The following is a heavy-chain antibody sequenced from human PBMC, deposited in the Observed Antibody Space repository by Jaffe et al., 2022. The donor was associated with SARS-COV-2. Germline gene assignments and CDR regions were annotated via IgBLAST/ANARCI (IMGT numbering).Heavy chain of an antibody. V-gene: IGHV1-18*01. J-gene: IGHJ4*02. CDR1: GYTFISYG. CDR2: INPYNGDR. D-gene: IGHD3-16*01. Sequence: QVQLVQSGAQVKKPGASVKVSCKASGYTFISYGISWVRQAPGQGLEWMGWINPYNGDRNHAQKFQDRVTMTTDTSTSTVSIELRSLRSDDTAVYYCARDGGGVWDDHWGQGTLVIVSS. CDR3: ARDGGGVWDDH.